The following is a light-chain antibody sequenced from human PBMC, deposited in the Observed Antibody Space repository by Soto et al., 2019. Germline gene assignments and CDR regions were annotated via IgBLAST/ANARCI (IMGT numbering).Light chain of an antibody. J-gene: IGLJ7*01. CDR1: TGAVTNTHY. CDR3: LLSYSAAYSV. CDR2: DTS. V-gene: IGLV7-46*01. Sequence: QSVVTQETSLTVSPGETVTLTCGSSTGAVTNTHYPYWFQQKPGQTPRTLIYDTSNKHSWTPARFSGSLLGGKAALTLSCAQPEDEAEYYCLLSYSAAYSVFGGGTQLTVL.